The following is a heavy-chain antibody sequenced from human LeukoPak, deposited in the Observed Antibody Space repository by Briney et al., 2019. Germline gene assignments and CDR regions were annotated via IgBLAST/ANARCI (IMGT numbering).Heavy chain of an antibody. Sequence: GGSLRLSCAASGFTFSSYEMNWVRQAPGKGLEWVSYISSSGSTIYYADSVKGRFTISRDNARNSLYLQMNSLRAEDTAVYYCAELGITVIGGVWGKGTTVTISS. J-gene: IGHJ6*04. CDR1: GFTFSSYE. CDR3: AELGITVIGGV. CDR2: ISSSGSTI. V-gene: IGHV3-48*03. D-gene: IGHD3-10*02.